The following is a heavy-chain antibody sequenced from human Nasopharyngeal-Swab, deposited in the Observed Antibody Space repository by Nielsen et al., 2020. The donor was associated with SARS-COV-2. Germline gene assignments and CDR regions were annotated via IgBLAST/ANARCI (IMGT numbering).Heavy chain of an antibody. CDR3: ARNQEFTIFGVVIRGAFDI. J-gene: IGHJ3*02. V-gene: IGHV4-39*01. CDR2: IYYSGST. D-gene: IGHD3-3*01. Sequence: SETLSLTCTVSGGSISSSSYYWVWIRQPPGKGLEWIGSIYYSGSTYYNPSLKSRVTISVDTSKNQFSLKLSSVTAADTAVYYCARNQEFTIFGVVIRGAFDIWGQGTMVTVSS. CDR1: GGSISSSSYY.